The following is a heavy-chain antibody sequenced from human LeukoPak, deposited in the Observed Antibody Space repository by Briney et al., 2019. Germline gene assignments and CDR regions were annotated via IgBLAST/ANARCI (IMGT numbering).Heavy chain of an antibody. V-gene: IGHV1-18*01. D-gene: IGHD5-18*01. CDR3: ARDLSGGYSYGYKYPPYYYGMDV. CDR2: ISAYNGNT. J-gene: IGHJ6*02. Sequence: ASVKVSCKASGYTFTSYGISWVRQAPGQGLEWMGWISAYNGNTNYAQKLQGRVTMTTDTSTSTAYMELRSLRSDDTAVYYCARDLSGGYSYGYKYPPYYYGMDVWGQGTTVTVSS. CDR1: GYTFTSYG.